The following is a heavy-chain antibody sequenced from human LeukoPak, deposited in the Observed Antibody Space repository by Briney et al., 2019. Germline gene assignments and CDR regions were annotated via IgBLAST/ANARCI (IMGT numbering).Heavy chain of an antibody. V-gene: IGHV4-59*01. CDR2: VSHSGFNKSNGDIT. CDR1: GGSISKDY. D-gene: IGHD2-15*01. CDR3: VRASVHSGGAFGI. Sequence: PSENLSLTCTVSGGSISKDYWSWIRQPPGKGLEWVGYVSHSGFNKSNGDITVYNPSLESRVTTSRDTPKNQFSLKLSSVTAADTAVYYCVRASVHSGGAFGIWGQGTVVTVSS. J-gene: IGHJ3*02.